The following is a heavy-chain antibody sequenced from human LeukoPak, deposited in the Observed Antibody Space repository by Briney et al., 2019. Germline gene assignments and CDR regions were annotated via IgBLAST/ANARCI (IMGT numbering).Heavy chain of an antibody. J-gene: IGHJ4*02. D-gene: IGHD1-26*01. V-gene: IGHV3-48*02. CDR2: ISNSSSFI. Sequence: GGSLRLSCAASGFTFSDYTMNWVRQAPGKGLEWISYISNSSSFIFYAGSVKGRFTISRDNAKNSLYLQMNSLRDDDTALYYCTRGYDYWGQGTLVTVSS. CDR3: TRGYDY. CDR1: GFTFSDYT.